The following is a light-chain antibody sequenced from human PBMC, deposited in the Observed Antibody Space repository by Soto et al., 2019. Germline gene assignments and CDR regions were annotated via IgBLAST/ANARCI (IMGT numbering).Light chain of an antibody. J-gene: IGLJ1*01. CDR1: NSNIGAGYE. CDR2: RNN. Sequence: QLVLTQPPSVSGAPGQRVTISCTGSNSNIGAGYEVHWYQQLPGTAPKLLIYRNNNRPSGVPDRFSGSKSGTSASLAITGLQADDEADYYCQSYDRSLSALYVFGTGTKVTVL. CDR3: QSYDRSLSALYV. V-gene: IGLV1-40*01.